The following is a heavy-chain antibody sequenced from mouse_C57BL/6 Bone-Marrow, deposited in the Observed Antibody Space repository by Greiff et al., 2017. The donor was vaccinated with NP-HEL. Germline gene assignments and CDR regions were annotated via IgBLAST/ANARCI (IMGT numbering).Heavy chain of an antibody. CDR2: ISSGSSTI. J-gene: IGHJ2*01. Sequence: EVKLVESGGGLVKPGGSLKLSCAASGFTFSDYGMHWVRQAPEKGLEWVAYISSGSSTIYYADTVKGRFIISRDNAKNTLFLQMTSLRSEDTAMYYCARPLYGSSYYFDYWGQGTTLTVSS. CDR1: GFTFSDYG. V-gene: IGHV5-17*01. D-gene: IGHD1-1*01. CDR3: ARPLYGSSYYFDY.